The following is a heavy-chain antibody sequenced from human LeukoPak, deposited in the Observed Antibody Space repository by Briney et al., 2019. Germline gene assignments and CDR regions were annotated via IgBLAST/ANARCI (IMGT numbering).Heavy chain of an antibody. Sequence: PARSLRLSCAASRLTFSSYAMHWVRQPPGKGLEWVAVISYDGNNKYYADSVRGRFTISRDNSKNTLYLQMNSLRPEDTAVYYCASSRFDWLPYFEYWGQGTLVTVSS. CDR1: RLTFSSYA. D-gene: IGHD3-9*01. CDR2: ISYDGNNK. CDR3: ASSRFDWLPYFEY. V-gene: IGHV3-30-3*01. J-gene: IGHJ4*02.